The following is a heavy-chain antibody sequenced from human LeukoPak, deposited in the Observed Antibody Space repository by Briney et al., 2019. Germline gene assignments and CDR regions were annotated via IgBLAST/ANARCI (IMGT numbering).Heavy chain of an antibody. CDR3: ARDPSYYDSSGQGMDV. CDR2: INPSGGST. J-gene: IGHJ6*02. CDR1: GYTFTSYA. Sequence: GASVKVSCKASGYTFTSYAMNWVRQAPGQGLEWMGIINPSGGSTSYAQKFQGRVTMTRDTSTSTVYMELSSLRSEDTAVYYCARDPSYYDSSGQGMDVWGQGTTVTVSS. V-gene: IGHV1-46*01. D-gene: IGHD3-22*01.